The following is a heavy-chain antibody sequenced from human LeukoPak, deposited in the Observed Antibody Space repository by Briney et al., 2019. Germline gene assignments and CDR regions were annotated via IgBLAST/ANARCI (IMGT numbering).Heavy chain of an antibody. D-gene: IGHD3-10*01. J-gene: IGHJ4*02. CDR3: AKDRLEFYGSARYYFDS. CDR2: IRHDASSQ. CDR1: GFSFSTYG. Sequence: GGSLRLSCAASGFSFSTYGMHWVRQAPGKGLEWVAFIRHDASSQYYADSVKGRFTISKDSSKDTLYLQMNSLRTEDTAVYFCAKDRLEFYGSARYYFDSWGQGSLVTVSS. V-gene: IGHV3-30*02.